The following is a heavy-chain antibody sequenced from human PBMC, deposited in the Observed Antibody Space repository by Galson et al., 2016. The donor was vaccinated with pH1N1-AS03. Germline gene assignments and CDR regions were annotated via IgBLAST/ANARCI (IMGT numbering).Heavy chain of an antibody. J-gene: IGHJ4*02. CDR1: GFSLASTSVG. V-gene: IGHV2-5*02. D-gene: IGHD6-19*01. CDR2: IYWGDQK. CDR3: AHGSGWLLDY. Sequence: PALVKPTQTLTLTRSFSGFSLASTSVGVGWVRQPPGEPLDWLGLIYWGDQKLYRPSLQNRITITKDTSKIQVVLTLTDPQTADTGTYYCAHGSGWLLDYWGQGILVTVSS.